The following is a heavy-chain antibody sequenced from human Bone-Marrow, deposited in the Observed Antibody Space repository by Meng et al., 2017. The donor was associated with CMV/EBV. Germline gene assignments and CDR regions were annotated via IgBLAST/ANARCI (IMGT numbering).Heavy chain of an antibody. CDR3: AKDQKDLGAFDI. J-gene: IGHJ3*02. CDR2: IRYDGSNK. V-gene: IGHV3-30*02. CDR1: GFTFSSYG. D-gene: IGHD7-27*01. Sequence: GESLKISCAASGFTFSSYGMHWVRQAPGKGLEWVAFIRYDGSNKYYADSVKGRFTISRDNSENTLYLQMNSLRAEDTAVYYCAKDQKDLGAFDIWGQGTMVTVSS.